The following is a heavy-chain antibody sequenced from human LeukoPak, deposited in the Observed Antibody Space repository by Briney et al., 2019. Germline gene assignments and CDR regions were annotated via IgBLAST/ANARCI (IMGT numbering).Heavy chain of an antibody. D-gene: IGHD6-19*01. J-gene: IGHJ4*02. CDR1: GYTFSTYP. CDR2: INTNTGSP. Sequence: ASVKVSCKASGYTFSTYPMNWVRQAPGQGLEWMGWINTNTGSPTYAQGLTGRFVFSLDTSVTTAYLVISSLKAEDTAVYYCAKFRSGWYFDYWGQGTLVTVSS. V-gene: IGHV7-4-1*02. CDR3: AKFRSGWYFDY.